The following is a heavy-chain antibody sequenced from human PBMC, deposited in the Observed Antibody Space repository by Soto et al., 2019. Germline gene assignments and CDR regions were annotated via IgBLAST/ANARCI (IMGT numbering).Heavy chain of an antibody. J-gene: IGHJ6*01. CDR1: VFTFDDYA. CDR2: ISWNSGSI. D-gene: IGHD6-19*01. V-gene: IGHV3-9*01. CDR3: AKVGRSIAVAGRVDVSSYGMEV. Sequence: SLRLSCASSVFTFDDYAMHWVRQSPGKGLEWVSGISWNSGSIGYADSVKGRFTISRDNAKNSLYLQMNSLRAEDTALYYCAKVGRSIAVAGRVDVSSYGMEVWGQATTVSVS.